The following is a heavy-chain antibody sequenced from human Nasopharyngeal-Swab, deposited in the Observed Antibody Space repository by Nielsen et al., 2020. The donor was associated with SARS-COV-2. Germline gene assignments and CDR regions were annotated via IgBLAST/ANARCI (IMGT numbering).Heavy chain of an antibody. CDR3: ARGGYSYGYGRRLGY. CDR2: ISHSGAT. Sequence: SETLSLTCAVYGGSFSDNYWNWVRQSPGKGLEWIGEISHSGATNYKSSLKSRVVMSVDTSKNHFSLKLSSVTAADTAVYYCARGGYSYGYGRRLGYWGQGTLVTVSS. D-gene: IGHD5-18*01. J-gene: IGHJ4*02. CDR1: GGSFSDNY. V-gene: IGHV4-34*01.